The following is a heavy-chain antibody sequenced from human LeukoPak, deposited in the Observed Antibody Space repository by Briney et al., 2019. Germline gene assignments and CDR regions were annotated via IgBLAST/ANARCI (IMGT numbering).Heavy chain of an antibody. D-gene: IGHD4-17*01. CDR2: ISSSGNTI. CDR1: GFIFSDYY. V-gene: IGHV3-11*04. CDR3: ARDNPDYGDYDY. Sequence: GGSLRLSCAASGFIFSDYYMSWIRQAPGKGLEWVSYISSSGNTIYYADSVKGRFTISRDNAKNSLYLQMNSLRAEDTAVYYCARDNPDYGDYDYWGQGTLVTVSS. J-gene: IGHJ4*02.